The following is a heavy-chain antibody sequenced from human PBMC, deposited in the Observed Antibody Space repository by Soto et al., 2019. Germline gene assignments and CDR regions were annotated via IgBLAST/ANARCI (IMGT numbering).Heavy chain of an antibody. CDR1: GGSISNYY. CDR2: MYNTGST. V-gene: IGHV4-59*01. Sequence: SETLSLTCIVSGGSISNYYWSWIRQPPGKGLEWIGYMYNTGSTVYNPSFKSRVTISVDTSKNQFSLKLNSLTAADTAVYYCARDLWGYCGTDCYPLDVWGQGTTVTVSS. CDR3: ARDLWGYCGTDCYPLDV. J-gene: IGHJ6*02. D-gene: IGHD2-21*02.